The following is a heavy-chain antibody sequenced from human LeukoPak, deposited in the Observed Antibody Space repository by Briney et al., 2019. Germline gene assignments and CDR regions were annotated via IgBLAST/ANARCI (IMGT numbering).Heavy chain of an antibody. CDR3: ARAGLRYFDWLEYYFDY. D-gene: IGHD3-9*01. J-gene: IGHJ4*02. CDR2: ISSSSSYI. Sequence: GGSLRLSCAASGVTFSSYAMSWVRQAPGKGLEWVSSISSSSSYIYYADSVKGRFTISRDNAKNSLYLQMNSLRAEDTAVYYCARAGLRYFDWLEYYFDYWGQGTLVTVSS. CDR1: GVTFSSYA. V-gene: IGHV3-21*01.